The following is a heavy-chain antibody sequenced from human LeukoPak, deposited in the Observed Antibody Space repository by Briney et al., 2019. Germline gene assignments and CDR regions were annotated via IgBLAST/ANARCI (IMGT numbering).Heavy chain of an antibody. D-gene: IGHD6-19*01. V-gene: IGHV3-21*01. J-gene: IGHJ4*02. Sequence: GGSLRLSCAASGFAFSSYSMNWVRQAPGKGLEWVSSISSSSSYIYYADSVKGRFTISRDNAKNSLYLQMNSLRAEDTAVYYCARDRSGWRNFDYWGQGTLVTVSS. CDR3: ARDRSGWRNFDY. CDR1: GFAFSSYS. CDR2: ISSSSSYI.